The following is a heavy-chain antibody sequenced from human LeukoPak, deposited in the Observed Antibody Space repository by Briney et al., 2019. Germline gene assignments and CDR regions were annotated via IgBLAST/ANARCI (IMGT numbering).Heavy chain of an antibody. CDR2: IKQDGSEK. CDR3: ARGPSFYDFWSGYINWFDP. J-gene: IGHJ5*02. CDR1: GFTFSSYW. Sequence: GGSLRLSCAASGFTFSSYWMSWVRQAPGKGLEWVANIKQDGSEKYYVDSVKGRFTISRDNAKNSLYLQTNSLRAEDTAVYYCARGPSFYDFWSGYINWFDPWGQGTLVTVSS. V-gene: IGHV3-7*01. D-gene: IGHD3-3*01.